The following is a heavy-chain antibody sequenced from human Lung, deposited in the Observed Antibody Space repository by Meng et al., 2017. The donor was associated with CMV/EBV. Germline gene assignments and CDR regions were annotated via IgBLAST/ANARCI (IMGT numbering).Heavy chain of an antibody. CDR2: IDSDGINI. CDR3: ESARGVVRYAFNI. J-gene: IGHJ3*02. CDR1: GFTFSTYW. D-gene: IGHD2-15*01. V-gene: IGHV3-74*01. Sequence: GGSLRLXCAASGFTFSTYWMRWVRLVPGKGLVWVSRIDSDGININYADSVKGRFAISRDNARNTLYLQMDSLRVEDTAVYYCESARGVVRYAFNIWCQGTRVTVSS.